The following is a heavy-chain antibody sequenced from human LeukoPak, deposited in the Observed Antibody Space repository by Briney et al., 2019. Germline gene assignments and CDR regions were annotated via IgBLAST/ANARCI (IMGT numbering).Heavy chain of an antibody. J-gene: IGHJ6*02. CDR2: IWYDGSNK. CDR1: GFTFSSYG. V-gene: IGHV3-33*01. CDR3: ARDGWSATAATDTSYYYYGMDV. D-gene: IGHD2-15*01. Sequence: PGGSLRLSCAAPGFTFSSYGMHWVRQAPGKGLEWVAVIWYDGSNKYYADSVKGRFTISRDNSKNTLYLQMNSLRAEDTAVYYCARDGWSATAATDTSYYYYGMDVWGQGTTVTVSS.